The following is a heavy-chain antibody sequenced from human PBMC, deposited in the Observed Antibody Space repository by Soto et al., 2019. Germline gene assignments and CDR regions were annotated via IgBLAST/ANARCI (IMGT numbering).Heavy chain of an antibody. J-gene: IGHJ6*02. V-gene: IGHV1-18*01. CDR1: GYTFTSYG. CDR3: ARDRRIPDYRKDYYYGMDV. Sequence: QVQLVQSGAEVKKPGASVKVSCKASGYTFTSYGISWVRQAPGQGLEWMGWISAYNGNTNYAQKLQGRVTMTTDTTTSTAYMELRSLRSDDTAVYYCARDRRIPDYRKDYYYGMDVWGQGTTVTVSS. D-gene: IGHD4-4*01. CDR2: ISAYNGNT.